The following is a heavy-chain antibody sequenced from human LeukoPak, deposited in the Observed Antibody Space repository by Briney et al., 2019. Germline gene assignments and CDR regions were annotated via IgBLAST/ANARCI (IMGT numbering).Heavy chain of an antibody. CDR2: ISYDGSNK. D-gene: IGHD1-1*01. V-gene: IGHV3-30*04. CDR1: GFTFSSYA. J-gene: IGHJ4*02. CDR3: ARDTNGHFDY. Sequence: PGGSLRLSCAASGFTFSSYAMHWVRQAPGKGLEWVAVISYDGSNKYYADSVKGRFTISRDNPKNTLYLQMNSLRAEDTAVYYCARDTNGHFDYWGQGTLVTVSS.